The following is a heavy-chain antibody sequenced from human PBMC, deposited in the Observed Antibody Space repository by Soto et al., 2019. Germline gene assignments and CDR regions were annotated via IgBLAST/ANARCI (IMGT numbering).Heavy chain of an antibody. CDR3: ARGSLDYGDSSLDL. J-gene: IGHJ5*02. CDR1: GYTFTSYA. CDR2: IWYDGDNK. Sequence: SCKASGYTFTSYAMHWVRQAPGKGLEWVGLIWYDGDNKYHAESVKGRFTISRDNSKNTLYLQMNSLRVEDTAVYYCARGSLDYGDSSLDLWGQGVLVTVSS. V-gene: IGHV3-33*01. D-gene: IGHD4-17*01.